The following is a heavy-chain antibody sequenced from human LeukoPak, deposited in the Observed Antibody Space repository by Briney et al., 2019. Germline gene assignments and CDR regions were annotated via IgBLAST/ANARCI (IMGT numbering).Heavy chain of an antibody. J-gene: IGHJ4*02. CDR1: GGSISSSSYY. V-gene: IGHV4-39*07. Sequence: SETLSLTCIVSGGSISSSSYYWGWIRQPPGKGLEWIGSIYYSGSTYYNPSLKSRVTISVDTSKNQFSLKLSSVTAADTAVYYCARVHYGDYEPFDYWGQGTLVTVSS. D-gene: IGHD4-17*01. CDR2: IYYSGST. CDR3: ARVHYGDYEPFDY.